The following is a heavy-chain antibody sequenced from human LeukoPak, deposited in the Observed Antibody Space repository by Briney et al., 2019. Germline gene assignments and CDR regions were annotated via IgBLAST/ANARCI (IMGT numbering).Heavy chain of an antibody. CDR2: IYYSGST. Sequence: SETLSLTCTVSGGSISSYYWSWIRQPPGKGLEWIGYIYYSGSTNYNPSLKSRVTISVDTSKNQFSLKLSSVTAADTAVYYCARDTGFWSGFPDYYMDVRGKGTTVTVSS. V-gene: IGHV4-59*01. J-gene: IGHJ6*03. D-gene: IGHD3-3*01. CDR3: ARDTGFWSGFPDYYMDV. CDR1: GGSISSYY.